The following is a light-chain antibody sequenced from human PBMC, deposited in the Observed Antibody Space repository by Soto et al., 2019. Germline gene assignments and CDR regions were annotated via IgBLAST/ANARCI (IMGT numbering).Light chain of an antibody. CDR2: DNN. CDR3: GTWDSSLTAVV. CDR1: SSNIGNNY. Sequence: QSVLTQPPSVSAAPGQRVTISCSGSSSNIGNNYVSWYQQLPGTAPKFLIYDNNKRPSGIPDRFSGSKSGTSATLDITGLQTGDEADYYCGTWDSSLTAVVFGGGTKLTVL. V-gene: IGLV1-51*01. J-gene: IGLJ2*01.